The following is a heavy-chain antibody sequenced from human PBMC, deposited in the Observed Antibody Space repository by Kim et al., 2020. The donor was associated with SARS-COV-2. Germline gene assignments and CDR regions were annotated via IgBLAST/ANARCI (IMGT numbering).Heavy chain of an antibody. CDR3: ARSDITLAGRWFLDV. CDR2: VNTNSGGT. V-gene: IGHV1-2*05. D-gene: IGHD6-19*01. Sequence: ASVKVSCEASGHTFTRSYIHWMRQVPGQGLEWMGRVNTNSGGTNYPQKFQGRVTMTRDTSTRTAYMELSRLTSDDAGVYYCARSDITLAGRWFLDVWGRG. CDR1: GHTFTRSY. J-gene: IGHJ2*01.